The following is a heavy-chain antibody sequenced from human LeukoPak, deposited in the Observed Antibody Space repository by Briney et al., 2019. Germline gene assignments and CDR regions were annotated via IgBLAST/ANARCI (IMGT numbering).Heavy chain of an antibody. J-gene: IGHJ4*02. V-gene: IGHV4-59*06. CDR1: GGSISSYY. CDR3: ARDYGSNTEYYFDY. CDR2: IYYSGSS. D-gene: IGHD3-10*01. Sequence: SETLSLTCTVSGGSISSYYWSWIRQPPGKGMEWIRYIYYSGSSYYNPSLNIRVTISVDTSNNQLSLKLSSVTAADTAVYYRARDYGSNTEYYFDYWGQGTLVTVSS.